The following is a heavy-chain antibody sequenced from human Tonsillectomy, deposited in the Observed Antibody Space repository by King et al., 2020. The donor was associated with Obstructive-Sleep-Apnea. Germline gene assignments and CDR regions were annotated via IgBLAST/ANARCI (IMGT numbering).Heavy chain of an antibody. D-gene: IGHD3-16*02. J-gene: IGHJ4*02. CDR1: GDFINSRTYY. V-gene: IGHV4-39*07. CDR3: GREVGMYIGLGELSPQGRVDS. Sequence: QLQESGPGLVKPSETLSLTCTVSGDFINSRTYYWGWVRQPPGKGLEWIGNIYYSGSTHYNPSLKSRVTISVDTTKNEFSLKLSSVTAADTAVYYCGREVGMYIGLGELSPQGRVDSWGQGTRVTVSS. CDR2: IYYSGST.